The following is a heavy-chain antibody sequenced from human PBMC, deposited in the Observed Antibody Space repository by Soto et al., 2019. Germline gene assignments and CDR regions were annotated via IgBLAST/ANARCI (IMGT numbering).Heavy chain of an antibody. CDR3: ARLLNYDYVWGSYYYYGMDV. Sequence: PGESLKISCKGSGYSFTSYWIGWVRQMPGKGLEWMGIIYPGDSDTRYSPSFQGQVTISADKSISTAYLQWSSLKASDTAMYYCARLLNYDYVWGSYYYYGMDVWGQGPTVTASS. CDR2: IYPGDSDT. D-gene: IGHD3-16*01. CDR1: GYSFTSYW. J-gene: IGHJ6*02. V-gene: IGHV5-51*01.